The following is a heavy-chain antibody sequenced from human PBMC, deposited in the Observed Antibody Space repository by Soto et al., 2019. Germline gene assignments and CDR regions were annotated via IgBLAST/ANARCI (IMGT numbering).Heavy chain of an antibody. CDR3: ARGGGGGTYFDYYYGLDV. D-gene: IGHD1-26*01. Sequence: RASVKVSCKASGYTFTSYGINWVRQAPGQGLEWMGWISVSNGNTNYAQKLQGRVTVTTDTSTSTAYMDLRSLRSDDTAVYYCARGGGGGTYFDYYYGLDVWGQGTTVTVSS. J-gene: IGHJ6*02. V-gene: IGHV1-18*04. CDR2: ISVSNGNT. CDR1: GYTFTSYG.